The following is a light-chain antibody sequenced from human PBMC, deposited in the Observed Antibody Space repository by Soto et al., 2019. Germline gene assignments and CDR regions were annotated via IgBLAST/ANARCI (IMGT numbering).Light chain of an antibody. CDR1: QDIAIY. CDR2: AAS. V-gene: IGKV1-9*01. J-gene: IGKJ4*01. CDR3: QQVNVYPST. Sequence: IQLTQSPSSLSASVGDRVTITCRASQDIAIYLAWYQQKPGEAPKLLIYAASTLYGGVPSRFSGGGSGTDFTLTISSLQPEDFATYYCQQVNVYPSTFGGGTKVDIK.